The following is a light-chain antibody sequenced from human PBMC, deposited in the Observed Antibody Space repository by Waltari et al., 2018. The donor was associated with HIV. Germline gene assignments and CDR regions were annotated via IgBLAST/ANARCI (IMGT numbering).Light chain of an antibody. CDR3: QSYDSSLSGYV. CDR1: GSNIGAGYD. V-gene: IGLV1-40*01. J-gene: IGLJ1*01. CDR2: GNS. Sequence: QSVLTQPPSVSGAPGQRVTISCPGSGSNIGAGYDVPWYQQLPGTAPKLLIYGNSNRPSGVPDRFSGSKSGTSASLAITGLQAEDEADYYCQSYDSSLSGYVFGTGTKVTVL.